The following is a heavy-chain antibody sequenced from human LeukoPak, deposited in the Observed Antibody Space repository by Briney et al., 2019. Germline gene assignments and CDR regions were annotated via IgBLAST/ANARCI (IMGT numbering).Heavy chain of an antibody. CDR1: GGSISSGSYY. CDR2: IYTSGST. V-gene: IGHV4-61*02. J-gene: IGHJ3*02. D-gene: IGHD2-21*02. Sequence: SETLSLTCTVSGGSISSGSYYWSWIRQPAGKGLEWIGRIYTSGSTNYNPSLKSRVTISVDTSKNQFSLKLSSVTAVDTAVYYWARDALAYCGGDCYFAAFDIWGQGTMVTVSS. CDR3: ARDALAYCGGDCYFAAFDI.